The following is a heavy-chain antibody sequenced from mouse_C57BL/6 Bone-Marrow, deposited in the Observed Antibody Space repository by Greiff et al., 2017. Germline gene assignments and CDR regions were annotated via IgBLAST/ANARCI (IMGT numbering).Heavy chain of an antibody. CDR1: EYEFPSHD. J-gene: IGHJ1*03. CDR2: INSDGGST. CDR3: ARHRYYGSSYGWYFDV. D-gene: IGHD1-1*01. V-gene: IGHV5-2*01. Sequence: QGVESGGGLVQPGESLKLSCESNEYEFPSHDMSWVRKTPEKRLELVAAINSDGGSTYYPDTMERRFIISRDNTKKTLYLQMSSLRSEDTALYYCARHRYYGSSYGWYFDVWGTGTTVTVSS.